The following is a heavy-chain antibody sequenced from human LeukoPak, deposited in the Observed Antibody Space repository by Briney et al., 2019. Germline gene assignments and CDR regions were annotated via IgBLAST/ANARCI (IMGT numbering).Heavy chain of an antibody. Sequence: PGGSLRLSCAASGFTFSTYSMNWVRQAPGKGLVWVSRINSDGSSTSYADSVKGRFTISKDNAKNTLFLQMNSLRAEDTAVYYCARGGSYSTSPFGYWGRGTLVTVSS. CDR1: GFTFSTYS. CDR3: ARGGSYSTSPFGY. V-gene: IGHV3-74*01. CDR2: INSDGSST. J-gene: IGHJ4*02. D-gene: IGHD2-2*01.